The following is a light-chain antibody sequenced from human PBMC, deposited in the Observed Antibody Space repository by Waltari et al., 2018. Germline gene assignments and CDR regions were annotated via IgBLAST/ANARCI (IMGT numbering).Light chain of an antibody. Sequence: EIVMTQSPATLSVSPGERATLSCRASQSVSSNLAWYQQKPGQAPRLLIYGASTRATGIPARFSGSGPGTEFTLTISSLQSEDFAVYYCQHLGTFGPGTKVDIK. CDR1: QSVSSN. CDR2: GAS. J-gene: IGKJ3*01. V-gene: IGKV3-15*01. CDR3: QHLGT.